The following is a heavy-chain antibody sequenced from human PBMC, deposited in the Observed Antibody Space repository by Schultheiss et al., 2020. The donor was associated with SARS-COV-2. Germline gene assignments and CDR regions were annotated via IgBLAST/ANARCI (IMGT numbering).Heavy chain of an antibody. CDR1: GGSISSYY. V-gene: IGHV4-59*01. Sequence: SQTLSLTCTVSGGSISSYYWSWIRQPPGKGLEWIGYIYYSGSTNYNPSLKSRVTISVDTSKNQFSLKLSSVTAADTAVYYCAVTPLDDAFDIWGQGTMVTVSS. CDR3: AVTPLDDAFDI. J-gene: IGHJ3*02. CDR2: IYYSGST. D-gene: IGHD1-1*01.